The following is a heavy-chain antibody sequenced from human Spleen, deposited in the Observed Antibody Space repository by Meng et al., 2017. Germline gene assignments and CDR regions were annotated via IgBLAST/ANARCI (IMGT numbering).Heavy chain of an antibody. J-gene: IGHJ4*02. Sequence: ESLKIPCAASGFTFSSYSMNWVRQAPGKGLEWVSSISSSSSYIYYADSVKGRFTISRDNAKNSLYLQMNSLRAEDTAVYYCARVDTAMVEDDYWGQETLVTVSS. CDR2: ISSSSSYI. CDR1: GFTFSSYS. D-gene: IGHD5-18*01. CDR3: ARVDTAMVEDDY. V-gene: IGHV3-21*01.